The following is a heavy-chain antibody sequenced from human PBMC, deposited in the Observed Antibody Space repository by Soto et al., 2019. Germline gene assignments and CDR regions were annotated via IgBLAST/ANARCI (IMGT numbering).Heavy chain of an antibody. D-gene: IGHD6-13*01. CDR3: AREWEAAGYFDY. CDR2: IWYDGSNK. V-gene: IGHV3-33*01. CDR1: GFTFSSYG. Sequence: QVQLVESGGGVVQPGRSLRLSCAASGFTFSSYGMHWVRQAPGKGLEWVAVIWYDGSNKYYADSVKGRFTISRDNSKNTLYLQMNSLRAEDTAVYYCAREWEAAGYFDYWGQGTLVTVSS. J-gene: IGHJ4*02.